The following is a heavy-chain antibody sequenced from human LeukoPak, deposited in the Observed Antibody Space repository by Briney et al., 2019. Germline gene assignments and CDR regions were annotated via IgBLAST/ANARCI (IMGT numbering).Heavy chain of an antibody. CDR3: ARVFCVHGVCYTGDWFDP. D-gene: IGHD2-8*01. CDR1: GYTFTTYD. CDR2: MNPNSGNK. J-gene: IGHJ5*02. V-gene: IGHV1-8*01. Sequence: ASVKVSCXASGYTFTTYDINWVRQAPGQGLEWMGWMNPNSGNKGYAQKFQGRVTMTRNTSISTAYMELSSLRSEDTAVYYCARVFCVHGVCYTGDWFDPWGQGTLVTVSS.